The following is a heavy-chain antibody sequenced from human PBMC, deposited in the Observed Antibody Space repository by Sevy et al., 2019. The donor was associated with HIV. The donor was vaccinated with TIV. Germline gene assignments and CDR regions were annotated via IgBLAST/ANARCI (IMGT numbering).Heavy chain of an antibody. CDR3: AVTKDYYDSSGYPFDY. J-gene: IGHJ4*02. Sequence: ASVKVSCKVSGYTLTQFSMHWVRQAPGKGLEWMATFDPQDDETIYAQRLQGRVTMTEDTSTDTAYMELSSLRSDDTAVYYCAVTKDYYDSSGYPFDYWGQGSLVTVSS. V-gene: IGHV1-24*01. CDR1: GYTLTQFS. D-gene: IGHD3-22*01. CDR2: FDPQDDET.